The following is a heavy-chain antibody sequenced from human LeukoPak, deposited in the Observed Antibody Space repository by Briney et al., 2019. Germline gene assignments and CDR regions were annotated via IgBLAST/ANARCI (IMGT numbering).Heavy chain of an antibody. CDR3: ANLWVTGMDN. CDR2: ISGSGDTT. Sequence: GGSLRLSCAASGFTFSNYAMSWVRQAPGKGLEWVSVISGSGDTTYYADSVKGRFTISRDNPKNTLYLQMNSLRAGDTAVYYCANLWVTGMDNWGQGTLVTVSS. V-gene: IGHV3-23*01. J-gene: IGHJ4*02. D-gene: IGHD2-21*02. CDR1: GFTFSNYA.